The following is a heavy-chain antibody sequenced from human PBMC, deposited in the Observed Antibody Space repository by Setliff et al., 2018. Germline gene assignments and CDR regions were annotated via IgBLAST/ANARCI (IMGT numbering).Heavy chain of an antibody. D-gene: IGHD3-10*01. CDR2: TKNKANAGYM. V-gene: IGHV3-72*01. CDR3: VRAAVIRGSKPLDS. Sequence: GGSLRLSCAASGFSISDHYMDWVRQAPGKGLEWVGRTKNKANAGYMEYAASVKDRFIISRDDSKNSLYLQMYSLKSDDTAVYYCVRAAVIRGSKPLDSWGQGTLVTVSS. J-gene: IGHJ4*02. CDR1: GFSISDHY.